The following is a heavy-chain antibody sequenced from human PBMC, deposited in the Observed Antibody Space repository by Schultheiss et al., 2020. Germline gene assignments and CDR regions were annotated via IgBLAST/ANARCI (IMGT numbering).Heavy chain of an antibody. CDR2: IRSKANSYAT. CDR1: GFTFSGSA. Sequence: GESLKISCAASGFTFSGSAMHWVRQASGKGLEWVGRIRSKANSYATAYAASVKGRFTISRDDSKNTAYLQMNSLRAEDTAVYYCARVLSYDSSGSLYWYFHLCCRGALVTVSS. CDR3: ARVLSYDSSGSLYWYFHL. V-gene: IGHV3-73*01. D-gene: IGHD3-22*01. J-gene: IGHJ2*01.